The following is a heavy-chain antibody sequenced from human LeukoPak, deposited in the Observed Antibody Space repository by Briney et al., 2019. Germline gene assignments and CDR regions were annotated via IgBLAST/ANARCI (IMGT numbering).Heavy chain of an antibody. CDR2: ISYDGSNK. V-gene: IGHV3-30-3*01. D-gene: IGHD2-2*01. Sequence: GGSPRLSCAASGFTFSSYAMHWVRQAPGKGLEWVAVISYDGSNKYYADSVKGRFTISRDNSKNTLYLQMNSLRAEDTAVYYCARAGGYCSSTSCHYGPFFDYWGQGTLVTVSS. CDR3: ARAGGYCSSTSCHYGPFFDY. CDR1: GFTFSSYA. J-gene: IGHJ4*02.